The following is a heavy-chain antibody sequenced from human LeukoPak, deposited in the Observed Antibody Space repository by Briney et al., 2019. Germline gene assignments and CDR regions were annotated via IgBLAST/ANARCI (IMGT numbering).Heavy chain of an antibody. CDR1: GGTFSSYA. Sequence: ASVKVSCKASGGTFSSYAISWVRQAPGQGLEWMGGIIPIFGTANYAQKFQGRVTITTDESTSTAYMELSSLRSEDTAVYYCAARADCSSTSCYTWYSYFDLWGRGTLVTVSS. CDR2: IIPIFGTA. J-gene: IGHJ2*01. V-gene: IGHV1-69*05. D-gene: IGHD2-2*02. CDR3: AARADCSSTSCYTWYSYFDL.